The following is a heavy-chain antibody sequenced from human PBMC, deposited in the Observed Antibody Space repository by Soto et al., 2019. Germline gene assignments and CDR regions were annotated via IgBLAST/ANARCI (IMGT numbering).Heavy chain of an antibody. CDR3: ARDTYYYDSSGYYDRYYYYGIDV. V-gene: IGHV4-59*01. D-gene: IGHD3-22*01. CDR1: GGSISSYY. CDR2: IYYSGST. J-gene: IGHJ6*02. Sequence: PSETLSLTCTVSGGSISSYYWSWIRQPPGKGLEWIGYIYYSGSTNYNPSLKSRVTISVDTSKNQFSLKLSSVTAADTAVYYCARDTYYYDSSGYYDRYYYYGIDVWGQGTMVTVSS.